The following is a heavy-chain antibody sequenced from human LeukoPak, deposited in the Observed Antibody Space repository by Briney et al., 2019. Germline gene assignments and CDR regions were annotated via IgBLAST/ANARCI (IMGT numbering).Heavy chain of an antibody. J-gene: IGHJ4*02. V-gene: IGHV3-30*04. CDR1: GFTFSSYA. Sequence: GGSLGLSCAASGFTFSSYAIHWVRQAPGKGLEWVAVISFDGTDAFYADSVKGRFTISRDNAKNSLYLQMNSLRAEDTALYYCARASSSYNWNYDYWGQGTLVTVSS. CDR2: ISFDGTDA. D-gene: IGHD1-7*01. CDR3: ARASSSYNWNYDY.